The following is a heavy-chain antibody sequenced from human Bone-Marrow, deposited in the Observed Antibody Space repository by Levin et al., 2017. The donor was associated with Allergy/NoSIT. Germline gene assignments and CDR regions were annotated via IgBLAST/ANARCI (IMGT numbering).Heavy chain of an antibody. Sequence: PGGSLRLSCAASGFPFSSYAMTWVRQAPGKGLEWVSVISGSGDSTNYADSVKGRFTISRDNSKNTLYLQMNSLRAEDTAVYYCAKAFTPLIVVVANFDNWGQGTLVTVSP. CDR2: ISGSGDST. D-gene: IGHD2-15*01. J-gene: IGHJ4*02. CDR1: GFPFSSYA. CDR3: AKAFTPLIVVVANFDN. V-gene: IGHV3-23*01.